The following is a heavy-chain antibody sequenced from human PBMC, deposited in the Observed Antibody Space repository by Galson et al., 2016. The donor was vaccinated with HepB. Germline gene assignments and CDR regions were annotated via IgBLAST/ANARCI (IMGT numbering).Heavy chain of an antibody. CDR3: ARGVGGFYYYGLDV. Sequence: SLRLSCAASGFTFGSFWMTWVRQAPGKGLEWVANIKHDGSEKHYVDSLKGRYTISRDNAKNSLYLHMSRLRAEDTALYYCARGVGGFYYYGLDVWGQGTTVTVSS. D-gene: IGHD3-10*01. J-gene: IGHJ6*02. CDR2: IKHDGSEK. CDR1: GFTFGSFW. V-gene: IGHV3-7*03.